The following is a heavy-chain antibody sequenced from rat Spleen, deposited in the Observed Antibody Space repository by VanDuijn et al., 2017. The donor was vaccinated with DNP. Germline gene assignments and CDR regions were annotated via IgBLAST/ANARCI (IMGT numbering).Heavy chain of an antibody. Sequence: EVKLVESGGGLVQPGRSLKLSCVAPGFNFNDYWMGWVRQAPGKGLEWIGEIDKDSSPKKYNPSLKDKFTISRDNAQNTLYLQMSKLGSEDTAIYYCVREKFGVDYWGQGVMVTVSS. CDR1: GFNFNDYW. D-gene: IGHD4-3*01. CDR3: VREKFGVDY. J-gene: IGHJ2*01. V-gene: IGHV4-2*01. CDR2: IDKDSSPK.